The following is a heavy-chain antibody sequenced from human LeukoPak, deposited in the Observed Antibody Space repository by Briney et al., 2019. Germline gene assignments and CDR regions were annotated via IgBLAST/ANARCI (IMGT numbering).Heavy chain of an antibody. CDR2: IISSSSYI. V-gene: IGHV3-21*01. Sequence: GGSLRLSCAASGFTFSSYSMNWVRQAPGKGLEWVSSIISSSSYIYYADSVKGRFTISRDNAKNSLYLQMNSLRAEDTAVYYCARDRDDFWSGIDYWGQGTLVTVSS. J-gene: IGHJ4*02. CDR1: GFTFSSYS. CDR3: ARDRDDFWSGIDY. D-gene: IGHD3-3*01.